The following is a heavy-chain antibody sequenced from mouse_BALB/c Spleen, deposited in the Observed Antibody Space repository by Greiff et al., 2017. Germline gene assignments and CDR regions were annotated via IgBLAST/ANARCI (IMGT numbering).Heavy chain of an antibody. Sequence: EVQVVESGGGLVKPGGSLKLSCAASGFTFSSYAMSWVRQSPEKRLEWVAEISSGGSYTYYPDTVTGRFTISRDNAKNTLYLEMSSLRSEDTAMYYCARGTTACFDYWGQGTTLTVSS. J-gene: IGHJ2*01. CDR2: ISSGGSYT. V-gene: IGHV5-9-4*01. D-gene: IGHD1-2*01. CDR1: GFTFSSYA. CDR3: ARGTTACFDY.